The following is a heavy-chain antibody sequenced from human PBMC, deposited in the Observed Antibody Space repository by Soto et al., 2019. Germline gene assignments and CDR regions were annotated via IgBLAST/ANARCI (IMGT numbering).Heavy chain of an antibody. CDR3: ARARIVATIRDFDY. CDR2: IYYSGST. D-gene: IGHD5-12*01. J-gene: IGHJ4*02. V-gene: IGHV4-31*03. CDR1: GGSISSGGYY. Sequence: QVQLQESGPGLVKPSQTLSLTCTVSGGSISSGGYYWSWIRQHPGKGLEWIGYIYYSGSTYYNPSLKIRFTISVDTSKNQSSLKLSSVTAADTAVYYCARARIVATIRDFDYWGQGTLVTVSS.